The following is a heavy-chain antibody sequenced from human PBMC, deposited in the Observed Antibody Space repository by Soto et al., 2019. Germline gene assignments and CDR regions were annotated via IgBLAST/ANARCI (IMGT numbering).Heavy chain of an antibody. Sequence: SETLSLTCAVSGGSISTSNWWSWVRQPPGKGLEWIGEVYRTGSTNYNPSLERRVTISVDTSKNQFSLRLSSVTAADTAVYYCARHRSGYYYSLFDYWGQGALVTVSS. CDR3: ARHRSGYYYSLFDY. CDR1: GGSISTSNW. V-gene: IGHV4-4*02. D-gene: IGHD3-22*01. J-gene: IGHJ4*02. CDR2: VYRTGST.